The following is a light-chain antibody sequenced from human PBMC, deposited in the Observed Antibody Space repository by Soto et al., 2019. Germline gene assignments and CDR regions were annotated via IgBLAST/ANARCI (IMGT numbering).Light chain of an antibody. J-gene: IGLJ2*01. CDR2: EVT. CDR3: SSYTTSSTLVL. Sequence: QPVLTQPASVSGSPGQSITISCTGTSSDVGYYNYVSWYQQHPGKAPKLMIYEVTNRPSGVSNRFSGSKSGNTASLTISGLQAEDEADYYCSSYTTSSTLVLFGGGTKLTVL. V-gene: IGLV2-14*01. CDR1: SSDVGYYNY.